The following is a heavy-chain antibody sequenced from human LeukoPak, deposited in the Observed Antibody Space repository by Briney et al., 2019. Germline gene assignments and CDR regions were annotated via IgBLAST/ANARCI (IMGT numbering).Heavy chain of an antibody. Sequence: GGSLRLSCAVSGFTFSNYSMHWVRQAPGNGLEWVAVLSYDGSNKYYGDSVKGRFTISRDNSKNTLYLQMNSLRAEDTAVYYCAKVSRSGMAAAGFNYWGQGTLVTVSS. J-gene: IGHJ4*02. V-gene: IGHV3-30*18. CDR3: AKVSRSGMAAAGFNY. CDR1: GFTFSNYS. D-gene: IGHD6-13*01. CDR2: LSYDGSNK.